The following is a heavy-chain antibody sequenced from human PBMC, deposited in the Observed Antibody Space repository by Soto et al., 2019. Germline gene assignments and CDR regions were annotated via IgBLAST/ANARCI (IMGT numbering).Heavy chain of an antibody. D-gene: IGHD5-18*01. CDR1: GASISVGHYY. CDR3: ARQPGPSYSYGGYYYYGMDV. Sequence: SETLSLTCTVSGASISVGHYYWTWIRQHPGKGLEWIGSIYYSGSTYYNPSLKSRVTISVDTSKNQFSLKLSSVTAADTAVYYCARQPGPSYSYGGYYYYGMDVWGQGTTVTVSS. J-gene: IGHJ6*02. V-gene: IGHV4-39*01. CDR2: IYYSGST.